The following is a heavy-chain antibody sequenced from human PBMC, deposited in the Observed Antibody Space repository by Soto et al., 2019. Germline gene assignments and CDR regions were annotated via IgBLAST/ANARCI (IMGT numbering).Heavy chain of an antibody. V-gene: IGHV4-59*08. D-gene: IGHD3-9*01. CDR2: IYYSGST. CDR1: GGSISSYY. Sequence: QVQLQESGPGLVKPSETLSLTCTVSGGSISSYYWSWIRQPPGKGLEWIGYIYYSGSTNYNPSLTSRVPISVDTSKNQFSLKLSSVTAADTAVYYCARHSDVLRYFDWVYDAFDIWGQGTMVTVSS. CDR3: ARHSDVLRYFDWVYDAFDI. J-gene: IGHJ3*02.